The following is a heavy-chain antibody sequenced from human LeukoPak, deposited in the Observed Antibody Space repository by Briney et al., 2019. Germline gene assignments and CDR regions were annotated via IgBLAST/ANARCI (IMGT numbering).Heavy chain of an antibody. J-gene: IGHJ4*02. CDR2: IYYSGRT. Sequence: ASETLSLTRTVSGGSISSYYWSWVRQAPGKELEWIAYIYYSGRTNYNPSLKSRVTMSIDTSKNYFSLNLSSVTAADTAVYYCASTSGSYVFDYWGQGILVTVSS. CDR3: ASTSGSYVFDY. D-gene: IGHD1-26*01. V-gene: IGHV4-59*01. CDR1: GGSISSYY.